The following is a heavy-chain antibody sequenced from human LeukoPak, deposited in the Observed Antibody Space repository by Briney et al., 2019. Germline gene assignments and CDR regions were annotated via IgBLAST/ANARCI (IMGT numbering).Heavy chain of an antibody. V-gene: IGHV4-39*01. D-gene: IGHD3-10*01. CDR1: GGSISSSSYY. CDR3: ARSPYYYASGNYIWDYFDY. Sequence: SETLSLTCTVSGGSISSSSYYWGWIRQPPGKGLECIGSVYYSGITYYSPSLKGRVTMSVDTSKSQFSLKLNSVTAADTAVYYCARSPYYYASGNYIWDYFDYWGQGTLVAVSS. CDR2: VYYSGIT. J-gene: IGHJ4*02.